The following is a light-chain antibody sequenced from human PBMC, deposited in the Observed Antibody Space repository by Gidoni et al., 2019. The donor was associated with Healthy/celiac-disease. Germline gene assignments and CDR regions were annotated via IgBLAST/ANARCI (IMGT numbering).Light chain of an antibody. J-gene: IGKJ1*01. CDR2: GAA. Sequence: IVLTPSPGTLSLSPGERATPACRSSQSVRSSSLAWYQHKPGQAPRLRIYGAARRATGIPDRFSGSGSGIDFTLTISRLDPEDFAVYYCQQYGSSPPWTFGQXTKVDIK. CDR1: QSVRSSS. V-gene: IGKV3-20*01. CDR3: QQYGSSPPWT.